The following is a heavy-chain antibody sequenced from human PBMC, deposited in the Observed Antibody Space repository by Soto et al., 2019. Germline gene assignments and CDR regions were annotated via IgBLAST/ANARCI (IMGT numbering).Heavy chain of an antibody. J-gene: IGHJ6*02. D-gene: IGHD6-19*01. CDR1: GGSSSSGGYS. Sequence: LETLPLTCAVSGGSSSSGGYSWNWIRQPPGKGLEWIGYIYYSGSTNYNPSLKSRVTISVDTSKNQFSLKLSSVTAADTAVYYCARGIEGWYQGRYYYGMDVWGQGTTVTVSS. V-gene: IGHV4-61*08. CDR2: IYYSGST. CDR3: ARGIEGWYQGRYYYGMDV.